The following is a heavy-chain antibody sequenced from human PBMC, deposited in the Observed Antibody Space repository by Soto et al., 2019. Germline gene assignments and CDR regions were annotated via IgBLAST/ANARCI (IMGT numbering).Heavy chain of an antibody. D-gene: IGHD3-22*01. CDR2: ISGSGGST. CDR3: AKSPYYDSSGYLFDY. CDR1: GFTYSSYA. V-gene: IGHV3-23*01. J-gene: IGHJ4*02. Sequence: GGSLRLSCAASGFTYSSYAMSWVRQAPGKGLEWVSAISGSGGSTYYADSVKGRFTISRDNSKNTLYLQMNSLRAEDTAVYYCAKSPYYDSSGYLFDYWGQGTLVTVSS.